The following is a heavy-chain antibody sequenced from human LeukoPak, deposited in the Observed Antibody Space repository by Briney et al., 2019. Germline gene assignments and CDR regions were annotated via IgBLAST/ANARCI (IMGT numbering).Heavy chain of an antibody. D-gene: IGHD1-26*01. CDR2: ISGGGSET. J-gene: IGHJ4*02. CDR1: GFTFTSYA. Sequence: GGSLRLSCAASGFTFTSYAMSWVRRAPGKGLEWVSTISGGGSETHSADSVKGRFTISRDNSKKILYLQMTSLRAEDTAVYYCAKDSTYSADYYGASDYWGQGTLVTVSS. CDR3: AKDSTYSADYYGASDY. V-gene: IGHV3-23*01.